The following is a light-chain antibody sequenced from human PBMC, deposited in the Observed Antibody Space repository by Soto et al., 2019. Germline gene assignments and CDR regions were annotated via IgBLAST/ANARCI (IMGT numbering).Light chain of an antibody. CDR1: QSISSSF. CDR3: QQYDNSPIT. Sequence: EIVLTQSPGKLSLSPGDRAPLSCRASQSISSSFLAWYQQKPGQAPRPLIYGASSRATGIPDRFSGTGSETDFTLTISRLEPEDFAVYYCQQYDNSPITFGQGTRLEI. CDR2: GAS. J-gene: IGKJ5*01. V-gene: IGKV3-20*01.